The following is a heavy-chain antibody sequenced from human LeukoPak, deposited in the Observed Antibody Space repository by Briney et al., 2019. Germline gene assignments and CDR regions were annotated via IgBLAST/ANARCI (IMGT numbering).Heavy chain of an antibody. Sequence: SETLSLTCTVSGGSISSYYWSWIRQPPGKGLEWIGYIYYSGSTNYNPSLKSRVTISVDMSKNQFSLKLTSVTAADTAVYYCARHESSTPPHGMDVWGQGTTVTVSS. J-gene: IGHJ6*02. V-gene: IGHV4-59*08. D-gene: IGHD6-13*01. CDR3: ARHESSTPPHGMDV. CDR1: GGSISSYY. CDR2: IYYSGST.